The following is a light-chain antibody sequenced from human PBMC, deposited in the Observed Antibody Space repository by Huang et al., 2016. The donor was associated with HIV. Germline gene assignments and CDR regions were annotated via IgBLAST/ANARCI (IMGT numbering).Light chain of an antibody. J-gene: IGKJ2*01. CDR3: QQYSDYPRT. CDR1: QDIRDY. CDR2: ATS. V-gene: IGKV1-16*01. Sequence: DIQMTQSPSSLSASVGDRVTITCRASQDIRDYLAWFQHKPGKAPKSLIFATSTLHSGVPSRFSGSGSGTAFTLTINNLQPEDFATYYCQQYSDYPRTFGQGTKLDIK.